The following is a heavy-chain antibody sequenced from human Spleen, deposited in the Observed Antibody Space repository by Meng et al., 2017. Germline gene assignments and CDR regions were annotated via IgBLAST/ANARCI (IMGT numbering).Heavy chain of an antibody. Sequence: QLQLHQGGAGLLKPSETLSLTCFVSGGSYSDYYWSWIRQPPGKGLEWIGEINHSGSTNYNPSLESRATISVDTSQNNLSLKLSSVTAADSAVYYCARGPTTMAHDFDYWGQGTLVTVSS. D-gene: IGHD4-11*01. CDR2: INHSGST. V-gene: IGHV4-34*01. CDR1: GGSYSDYY. J-gene: IGHJ4*02. CDR3: ARGPTTMAHDFDY.